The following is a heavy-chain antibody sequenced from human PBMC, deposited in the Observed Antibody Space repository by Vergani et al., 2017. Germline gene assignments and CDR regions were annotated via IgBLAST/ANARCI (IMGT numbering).Heavy chain of an antibody. CDR3: ASGGHGSENGGALQL. D-gene: IGHD3-10*01. V-gene: IGHV5-51*01. Sequence: EKQLVQSGSETKKPGESLKISCQAFGYIFSNFWIGWVRQRPGRGLEWMGIIYPGDSEVKSNPTFRGQVIFSVDTSVNTAYLQWRSLQASDTATYFCASGGHGSENGGALQLWGQGTNSTVSS. CDR2: IYPGDSEV. CDR1: GYIFSNFW. J-gene: IGHJ3*01.